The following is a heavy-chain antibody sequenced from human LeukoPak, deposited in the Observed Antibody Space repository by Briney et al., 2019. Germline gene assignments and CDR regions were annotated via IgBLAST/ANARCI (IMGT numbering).Heavy chain of an antibody. CDR1: GFTFSNYA. CDR2: ITSAGDT. V-gene: IGHV3-23*01. J-gene: IGHJ4*02. CDR3: AKGYGDPFDY. D-gene: IGHD4-17*01. Sequence: GGSLRLSCAASGFTFSNYAMSWVRQAPGKGLEWVSSITSAGDTYYADPVKGRFTISRDNSKNTLYLQMNSLRVEDTAVYYCAKGYGDPFDYWGQGTLVTVSS.